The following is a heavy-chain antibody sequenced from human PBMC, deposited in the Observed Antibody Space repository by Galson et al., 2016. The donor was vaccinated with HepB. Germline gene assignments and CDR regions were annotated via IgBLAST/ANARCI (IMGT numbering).Heavy chain of an antibody. D-gene: IGHD6-19*01. V-gene: IGHV3-53*01. CDR1: GFTVSSNY. J-gene: IGHJ4*02. CDR2: IYSGGST. Sequence: SLRLSCAASGFTVSSNYMSWVRQAPGKGLEWVSVIYSGGSTYYADSVKGQFTISRDNSKNTLYLQMNSLRAEDTAVYYCARLSWQWLAPIFDYWGQGTLVTVSS. CDR3: ARLSWQWLAPIFDY.